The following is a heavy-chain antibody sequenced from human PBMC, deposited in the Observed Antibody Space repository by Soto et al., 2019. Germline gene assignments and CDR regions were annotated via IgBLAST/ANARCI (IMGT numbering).Heavy chain of an antibody. CDR1: GFTFSSYA. J-gene: IGHJ3*02. V-gene: IGHV3-23*01. D-gene: IGHD6-19*01. CDR2: ISGSGGTT. Sequence: EVQLLESGGGLVQPGGSLRLSCAASGFTFSSYAMSWVRQAPGKGLEWVSAISGSGGTTYYADSVKGRFPFSRDNSKNTLYLQMNSLRAEDTAVYYCAKTANGWFSAFDIWGQGTMVTVSS. CDR3: AKTANGWFSAFDI.